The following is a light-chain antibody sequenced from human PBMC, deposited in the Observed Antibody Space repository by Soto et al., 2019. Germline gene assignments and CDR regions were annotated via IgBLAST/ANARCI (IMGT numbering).Light chain of an antibody. CDR3: MHALQTLALT. CDR2: LGS. V-gene: IGKV2-28*01. CDR1: QSLLHSNGYNY. J-gene: IGKJ4*01. Sequence: DIVMTQSPLSLPVTPGEPASISCRSSQSLLHSNGYNYLDWYLQKPGQSPQLLIYLGSNRASGVPDRFSGSGSGTAFTLKISRVEAEDVGVYYCMHALQTLALTFGGGTKVEIK.